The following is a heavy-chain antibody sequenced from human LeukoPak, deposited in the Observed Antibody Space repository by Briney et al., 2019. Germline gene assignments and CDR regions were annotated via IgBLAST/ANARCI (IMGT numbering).Heavy chain of an antibody. CDR1: GGSISSYY. D-gene: IGHD2-2*01. CDR3: ARDCSTTNCYRY. CDR2: IYTSGST. Sequence: PSETLSLTCTVSGGSISSYYWSWIRQPAGKGLEWIGRIYTSGSTNYNPSLKSRVTMSVDTSKNQFSLKLTSATAADTAVYYCARDCSTTNCYRYWGQGTLVTVSS. V-gene: IGHV4-4*07. J-gene: IGHJ4*02.